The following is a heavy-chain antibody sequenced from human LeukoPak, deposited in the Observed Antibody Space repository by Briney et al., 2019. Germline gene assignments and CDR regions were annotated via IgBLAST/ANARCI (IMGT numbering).Heavy chain of an antibody. D-gene: IGHD5-24*01. CDR3: ARQYSVGWRQLNEGYNWFDR. CDR1: GDSISSNVYF. J-gene: IGHJ5*02. CDR2: IYDGGAS. Sequence: PSETLSLTCTISGDSISSNVYFWAWIRQSPAEGLERIGSIYDGGASYYNPSLTSRVIISIDTSKRQFSLRLNSVTAADTAVYYCARQYSVGWRQLNEGYNWFDRWGQGTLVTVSS. V-gene: IGHV4-39*01.